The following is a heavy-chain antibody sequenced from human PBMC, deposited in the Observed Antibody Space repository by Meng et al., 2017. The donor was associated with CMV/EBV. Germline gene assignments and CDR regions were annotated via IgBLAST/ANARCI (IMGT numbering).Heavy chain of an antibody. CDR1: GFTFSSYG. D-gene: IGHD3-10*01. Sequence: GESLKISCAASGFTFSSYGMHWVRQAPGKGLEWVAVIWYDGSNKYYADSVKGRFTISRDNSKNTLYLQMNSLRAEDMAVYYCAKNHEYGSGSYLGLDYWGQGTLVTVSS. J-gene: IGHJ4*02. CDR3: AKNHEYGSGSYLGLDY. V-gene: IGHV3-33*06. CDR2: IWYDGSNK.